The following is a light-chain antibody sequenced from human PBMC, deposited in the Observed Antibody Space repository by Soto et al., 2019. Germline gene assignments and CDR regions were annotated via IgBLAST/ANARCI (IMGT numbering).Light chain of an antibody. V-gene: IGKV3-11*01. CDR1: QSVSSY. Sequence: EIVLTQSPATLSLSPGERATLSCRASQSVSSYLAWYQQKPGQAPRLLIYDASNRATGIPARFSGSGSGIDFTLTISSLEPEDFAVYYCQQHSNWPTTFGQGTKLEIK. CDR2: DAS. J-gene: IGKJ2*01. CDR3: QQHSNWPTT.